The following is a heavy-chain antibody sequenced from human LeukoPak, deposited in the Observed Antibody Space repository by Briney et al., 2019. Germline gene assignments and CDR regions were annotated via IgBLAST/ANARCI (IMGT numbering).Heavy chain of an antibody. D-gene: IGHD1-7*01. CDR2: ISTSSSTI. V-gene: IGHV3-48*01. CDR3: ARGPNNDNWNYGFNWFDP. CDR1: GFTFSSYS. Sequence: GGSLRLSCAASGFTFSSYSMNWVRQAPGKGLEWVSYISTSSSTIHYADSVKGRFTISRDNAKNSLYLQMNSLRAEDTAVYYCARGPNNDNWNYGFNWFDPWGQGTLVTVSS. J-gene: IGHJ5*02.